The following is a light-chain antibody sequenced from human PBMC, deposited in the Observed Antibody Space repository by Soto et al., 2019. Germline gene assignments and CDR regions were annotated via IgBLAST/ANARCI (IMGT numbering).Light chain of an antibody. Sequence: DIQVTQSPATLSASVGDRVTITCRASQSISSWLAWYQQKPGKAPKLLIYAASTLQSGVPSRFSGSGSGTEFTLTISSLQPEDIATYYCQQYDNLPLPFGQGTRLAIK. CDR2: AAS. V-gene: IGKV1-5*01. CDR3: QQYDNLPLP. CDR1: QSISSW. J-gene: IGKJ5*01.